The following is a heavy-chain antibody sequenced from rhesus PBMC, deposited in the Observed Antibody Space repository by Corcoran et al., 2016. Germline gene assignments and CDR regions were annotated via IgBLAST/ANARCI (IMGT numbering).Heavy chain of an antibody. D-gene: IGHD3-16*01. CDR1: GGSISGYYY. V-gene: IGHV4S14*01. J-gene: IGHJ4*01. Sequence: QVQLQESGPGLVKPSETLSLTCAVSGGSISGYYYWRWIRQPPGKGLEWMGSIYGSGGSNYLNPSLKRRVTLAVDTSKYQFSLKRSSVTAADTAVYDCASEWVTDGGSYNWGQGVLVTVSS. CDR2: IYGSGGSN. CDR3: ASEWVTDGGSYN.